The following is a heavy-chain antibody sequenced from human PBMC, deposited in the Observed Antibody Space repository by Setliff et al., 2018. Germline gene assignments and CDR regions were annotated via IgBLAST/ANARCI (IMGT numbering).Heavy chain of an antibody. Sequence: ASVKVSCKASGGTFSSYVISWVRQAPGQGLEWMGWIRPNGGGTHYAQKFQGRVTMTRDTANSTVYMDLSSLTSDDTAIYYCARGGGSYRAGNSRPTYWFDPWGQGTLVTVSS. J-gene: IGHJ5*02. V-gene: IGHV1-2*02. CDR2: IRPNGGGT. CDR3: ARGGGSYRAGNSRPTYWFDP. CDR1: GGTFSSYV. D-gene: IGHD2-21*01.